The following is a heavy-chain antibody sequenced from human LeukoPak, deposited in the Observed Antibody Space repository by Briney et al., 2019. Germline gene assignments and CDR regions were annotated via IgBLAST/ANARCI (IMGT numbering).Heavy chain of an antibody. CDR2: IKQDGSGK. CDR1: GFTFSSYW. D-gene: IGHD4-17*01. V-gene: IGHV3-7*01. CDR3: ARDSDYGDYVYFDY. Sequence: GGSLRLSCAASGFTFSSYWMSWVRQAPGKGLEWVANIKQDGSGKYYVDSVKGRFTISRDNAKNSLYLQMNSLRAEDTAVYYCARDSDYGDYVYFDYWGQGTLVTVSS. J-gene: IGHJ4*02.